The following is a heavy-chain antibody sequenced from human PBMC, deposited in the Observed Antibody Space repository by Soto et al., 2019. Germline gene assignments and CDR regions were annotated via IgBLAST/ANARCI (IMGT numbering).Heavy chain of an antibody. D-gene: IGHD4-4*01. CDR2: INSDGSST. J-gene: IGHJ4*02. V-gene: IGHV3-74*01. CDR3: VRVVAYNNPDF. CDR1: GFTFSIYW. Sequence: EVQLVESGGGLVQPGGSLRLSCAASGFTFSIYWMHWVRQAPGKGLVWVSRINSDGSSTIYADSVKGRFTISRDNAKNTLYLQMNSLGAEDTAVYYWVRVVAYNNPDFWGQGTLVTVSS.